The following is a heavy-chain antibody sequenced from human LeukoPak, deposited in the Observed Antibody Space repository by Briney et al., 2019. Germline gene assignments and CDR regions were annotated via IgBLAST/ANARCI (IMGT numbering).Heavy chain of an antibody. V-gene: IGHV4-59*01. Sequence: SETLSLTCPVSGGSLSSFYSSWIRQPPGQGLEGVGDIYYSGSTNYNPSLKSRLTISVDTSKNQFSLKLSSVTAADTAVYYCATYGGDSVSYYYHMDVWGTGTTVTVSS. J-gene: IGHJ6*03. CDR3: ATYGGDSVSYYYHMDV. CDR1: GGSLSSFY. D-gene: IGHD2-21*02. CDR2: IYYSGST.